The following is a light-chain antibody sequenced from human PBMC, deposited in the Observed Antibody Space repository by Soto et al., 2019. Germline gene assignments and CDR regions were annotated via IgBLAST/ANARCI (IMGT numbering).Light chain of an antibody. CDR1: GSSIGTNT. CDR3: AAWDGSLNNVL. CDR2: GDN. V-gene: IGLV1-44*01. J-gene: IGLJ2*01. Sequence: QSVLTQPPSASGTPGQRVTISCSGSGSSIGTNTVNWYRQLPGTAPKLLIYGDNQRPSGVPDRFSGSKSGTSASLAISGLQPEDEADYYCAAWDGSLNNVLFGGGTKVTVL.